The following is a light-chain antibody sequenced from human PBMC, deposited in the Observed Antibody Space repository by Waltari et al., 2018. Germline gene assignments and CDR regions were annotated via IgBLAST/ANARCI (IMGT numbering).Light chain of an antibody. Sequence: SYELTQPPSVSVSPGQTASITCSGDKLGDKYACWYQQKPGQSPGLVIYQNNKRPSGIPERFSGSNSGNTATLTISGTQAMDEADYYCQAWDYSTVVFGGGTKLTVL. CDR2: QNN. J-gene: IGLJ2*01. CDR1: KLGDKY. V-gene: IGLV3-1*01. CDR3: QAWDYSTVV.